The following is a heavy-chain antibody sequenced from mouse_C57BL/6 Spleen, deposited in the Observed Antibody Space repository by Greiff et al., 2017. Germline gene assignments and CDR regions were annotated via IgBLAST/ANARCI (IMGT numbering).Heavy chain of an antibody. D-gene: IGHD1-1*01. CDR2: IGTGGGT. J-gene: IGHJ1*03. CDR3: ARDGVVARYGYFDV. Sequence: QVQLQQSGPGLVAPSQCLSIPCTVSGFSLTSYAISWVRQPPGKGLEWLGVIGTGGGTNYNSALKSRMSISRDNSKSQVFLKMNSLQTDDTARYYCARDGVVARYGYFDVWGTGTTVTVSS. V-gene: IGHV2-9-1*01. CDR1: GFSLTSYA.